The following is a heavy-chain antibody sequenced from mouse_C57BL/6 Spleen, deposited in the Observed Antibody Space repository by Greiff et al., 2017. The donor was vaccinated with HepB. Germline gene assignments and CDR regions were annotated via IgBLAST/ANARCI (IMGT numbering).Heavy chain of an antibody. V-gene: IGHV1-4*01. CDR1: GYTFTSYT. D-gene: IGHD2-4*01. Sequence: VQLVESGAELARPGASVKMSCKASGYTFTSYTMHWVKQRPGQGLEWIGYINPSSGYTKYNQKFKDKATLTADKSSSTAYMQLSSLTSEDSAVYYCAGGYDYDGPYFDYWGQGTTLTVSS. CDR3: AGGYDYDGPYFDY. J-gene: IGHJ2*01. CDR2: INPSSGYT.